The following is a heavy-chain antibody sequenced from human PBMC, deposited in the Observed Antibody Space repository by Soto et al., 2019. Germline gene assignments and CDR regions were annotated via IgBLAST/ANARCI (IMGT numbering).Heavy chain of an antibody. CDR1: GCTFSSYA. J-gene: IGHJ3*02. Sequence: GGSLRLSCAASGCTFSSYAMRWVRQAPGKGLEWVAVISYDGSNKYYADSVKGRFTISRDNSKNTLYLQMNSLRAEDTAVYYCARSPMIVVAKGAFDIWGQGTMVTVSS. V-gene: IGHV3-30-3*01. D-gene: IGHD3-22*01. CDR3: ARSPMIVVAKGAFDI. CDR2: ISYDGSNK.